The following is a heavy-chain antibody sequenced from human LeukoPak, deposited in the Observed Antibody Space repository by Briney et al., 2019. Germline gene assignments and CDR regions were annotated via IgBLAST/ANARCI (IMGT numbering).Heavy chain of an antibody. Sequence: QSGGSLRLSCAASGFTFSSYSMNWVRQAPGKGLEWVSYISSSSSTIYYADSVKGRFTISRDNAKNSLYLQMNSLRAEDTAVYYCAREGGQEGDYFDYWGQGTLVAVSS. CDR2: ISSSSSTI. CDR3: AREGGQEGDYFDY. V-gene: IGHV3-48*01. D-gene: IGHD3-16*01. J-gene: IGHJ4*02. CDR1: GFTFSSYS.